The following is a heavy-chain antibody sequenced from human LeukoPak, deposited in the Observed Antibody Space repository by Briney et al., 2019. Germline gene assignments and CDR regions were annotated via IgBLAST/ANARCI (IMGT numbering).Heavy chain of an antibody. V-gene: IGHV4-39*01. D-gene: IGHD3-22*01. CDR3: ARQRRYYDSSGYHLEAFDI. CDR1: GGSISSSSYY. J-gene: IGHJ3*02. CDR2: IYYSGST. Sequence: PSETLSLTCTVSGGSISSSSYYWGWIRQPPGKGLEWIGSIYYSGSTYYNPSLKSRVTISVDTSKNQFSLKLSSVTAADTAVYYCARQRRYYDSSGYHLEAFDIWGQGTMVTVSS.